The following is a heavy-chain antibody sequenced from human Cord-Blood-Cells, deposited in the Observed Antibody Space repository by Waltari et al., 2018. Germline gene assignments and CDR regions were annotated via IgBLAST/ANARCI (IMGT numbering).Heavy chain of an antibody. CDR1: GGSFSGYY. V-gene: IGHV4-34*01. Sequence: QVQLQQWGAGLLKPSETLSLTCAVYGGSFSGYYWSWICQPPGKGLEWIGEINHSGSTNYNPSLKSRVTISVDTSKNQFSLKLSSVTAADTAVYYCARRPYYYDSSGYLLVDYWGQGTLVTVSS. CDR2: INHSGST. D-gene: IGHD3-22*01. CDR3: ARRPYYYDSSGYLLVDY. J-gene: IGHJ4*02.